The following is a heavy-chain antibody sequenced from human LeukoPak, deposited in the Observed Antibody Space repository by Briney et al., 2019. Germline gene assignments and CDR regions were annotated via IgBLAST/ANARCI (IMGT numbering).Heavy chain of an antibody. Sequence: QPGGSLRLSCAASGFTFSSYWMHWVRQAPGKGLVWVSRINSDGSSTSYADSVKGRFTISRDNAKNTLYLQMNSLRAEDTAVYYCARAITMVRGEPYYYMDVWGKGTTVTVSS. V-gene: IGHV3-74*01. CDR1: GFTFSSYW. D-gene: IGHD3-10*01. J-gene: IGHJ6*03. CDR2: INSDGSST. CDR3: ARAITMVRGEPYYYMDV.